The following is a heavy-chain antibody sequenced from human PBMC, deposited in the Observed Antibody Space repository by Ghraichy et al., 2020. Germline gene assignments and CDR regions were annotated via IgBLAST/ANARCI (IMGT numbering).Heavy chain of an antibody. CDR3: AKVVAAIDY. J-gene: IGHJ4*02. V-gene: IGHV4-39*01. CDR2: IYYSGST. Sequence: GSLRLSCTVSGGSISSSSYYWGWIRQPPGKGLEWIGSIYYSGSTYYNPSLKSRVTISVDTSKNQFSLKLSSVTAADTAVYYCAKVVAAIDYWGQGTLVTVSS. D-gene: IGHD2-15*01. CDR1: GGSISSSSYY.